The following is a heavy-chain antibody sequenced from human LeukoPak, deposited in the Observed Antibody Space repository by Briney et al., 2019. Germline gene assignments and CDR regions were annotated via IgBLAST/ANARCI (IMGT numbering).Heavy chain of an antibody. J-gene: IGHJ4*02. CDR3: ARDLGVVSHYPN. V-gene: IGHV4-38-2*02. D-gene: IGHD1-26*01. CDR2: IYHSGST. CDR1: GYSISSGYY. Sequence: PSETLSLTCTVSGYSISSGYYWGWIRQPPGKGLEWIGSIYHSGSTCYNPSLNSRVTISVDTSKNQFSLKLSSVTAADTAVYYCARDLGVVSHYPNWGQGTLVTVSS.